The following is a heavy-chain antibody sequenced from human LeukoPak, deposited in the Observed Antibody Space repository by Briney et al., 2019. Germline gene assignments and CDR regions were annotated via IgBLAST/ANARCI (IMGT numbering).Heavy chain of an antibody. J-gene: IGHJ4*02. V-gene: IGHV3-20*04. CDR3: ARDLDDSSGYYYAFDY. D-gene: IGHD3-22*01. CDR1: GFTFDDYG. Sequence: GGSLRLSCAASGFTFDDYGMSWVRQAPGKGLEWVSGINWNGGSTGYADSVKGRFTISRDNAKNSLYLQMNSLRAEDTALYYCARDLDDSSGYYYAFDYWGQGTLVTVSS. CDR2: INWNGGST.